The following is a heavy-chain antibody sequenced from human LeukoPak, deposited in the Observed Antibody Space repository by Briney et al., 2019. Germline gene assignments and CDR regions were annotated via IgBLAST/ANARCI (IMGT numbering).Heavy chain of an antibody. CDR1: GYSFTGYY. V-gene: IGHV1-2*02. CDR2: INPNSGGT. CDR3: ASTLRNYYDSSGYFDY. Sequence: GASVKVSCKASGYSFTGYYMHWLRQAPGQGLAWMGWINPNSGGTNYAQKFQGRVTMTRDTSISTAYMELSRLRSDDTAVYYCASTLRNYYDSSGYFDYWGQGTLVTVSS. D-gene: IGHD3-22*01. J-gene: IGHJ4*02.